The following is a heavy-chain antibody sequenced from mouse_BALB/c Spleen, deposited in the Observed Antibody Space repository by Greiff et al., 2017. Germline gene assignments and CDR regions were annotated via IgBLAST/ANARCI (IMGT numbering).Heavy chain of an antibody. CDR2: IYPGNGGT. Sequence: QVQLQQSGAELVRSGASVKMSCKASGYTFTSYNMHWVKQTPGQGLEWIGYIYPGNGGTNYNQKFKGKATLTADTSSSTAYMQISSLTSEDSAVYFCARGSYLVRYHWYFDVWGAGTTVTVSS. J-gene: IGHJ1*01. CDR1: GYTFTSYN. CDR3: ARGSYLVRYHWYFDV. D-gene: IGHD1-1*01. V-gene: IGHV1-12*01.